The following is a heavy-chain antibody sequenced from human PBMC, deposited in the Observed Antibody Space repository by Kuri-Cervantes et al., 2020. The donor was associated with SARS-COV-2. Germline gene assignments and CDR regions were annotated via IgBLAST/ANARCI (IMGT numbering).Heavy chain of an antibody. J-gene: IGHJ4*02. V-gene: IGHV3-23*01. CDR2: ISTSGGDT. CDR3: ASVSTMRVSLD. Sequence: GESLKISCAASRFTFNNYDLIWVRQAPGKGLEWVSSISTSGGDTNYADSLKGRFTISRDNSKNTLYLQMNSLRVEDTAVYYCASVSTMRVSLDWGQGTLVTVSS. D-gene: IGHD5-24*01. CDR1: RFTFNNYD.